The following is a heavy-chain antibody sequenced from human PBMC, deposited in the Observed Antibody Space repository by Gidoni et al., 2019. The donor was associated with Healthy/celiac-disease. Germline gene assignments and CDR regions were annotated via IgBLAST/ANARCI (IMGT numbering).Heavy chain of an antibody. CDR1: GSTFSDYY. J-gene: IGHJ4*02. CDR3: ARGASTVNPYYFDY. Sequence: QVQLVESGGGLVKPGGSLRLSCAASGSTFSDYYLSWIRPAPGKGLEWVSYISSSSSYTNYADSVKGRFTISRDNAKNSLYLQMNSLRAEDTAVYYCARGASTVNPYYFDYWGQGTLVTVSS. CDR2: ISSSSSYT. V-gene: IGHV3-11*06. D-gene: IGHD4-17*01.